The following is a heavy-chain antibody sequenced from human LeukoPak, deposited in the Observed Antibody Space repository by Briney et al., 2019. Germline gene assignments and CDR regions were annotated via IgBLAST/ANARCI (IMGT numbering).Heavy chain of an antibody. V-gene: IGHV3-53*01. J-gene: IGHJ4*02. Sequence: GGSLRLSCAASGFTVSDNYMSWVRQAPGKGLEWVSVIYSGGNTYYADSVKGRFSISRDKSKNTLYLQMNSLRAEDTAVYYCAKDPLGVVVPAAIPYWGQGTLVTVSS. CDR1: GFTVSDNY. D-gene: IGHD2-2*01. CDR3: AKDPLGVVVPAAIPY. CDR2: IYSGGNT.